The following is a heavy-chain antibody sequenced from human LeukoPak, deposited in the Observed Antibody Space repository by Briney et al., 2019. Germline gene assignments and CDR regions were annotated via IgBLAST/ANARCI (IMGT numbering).Heavy chain of an antibody. J-gene: IGHJ4*02. CDR3: AREEVGATTNFDY. D-gene: IGHD1-26*01. V-gene: IGHV4-39*07. Sequence: SETLSLTCTVSGGSISSSSYYWGWIRQPPGKGLEWIGSIYYSGSTYYNPFLKSRVTISVDTSKNQFSLKLSTVTAADTAVYYCAREEVGATTNFDYWGQGTLVTVSS. CDR2: IYYSGST. CDR1: GGSISSSSYY.